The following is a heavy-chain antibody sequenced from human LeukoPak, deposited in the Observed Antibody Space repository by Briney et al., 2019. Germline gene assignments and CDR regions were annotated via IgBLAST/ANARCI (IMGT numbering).Heavy chain of an antibody. D-gene: IGHD6-13*01. Sequence: SETLSLTCTVSGGSIRSYWSWIRQPAGKGLEWIGRIYGSGSTDYNPSLKSRVTMSIDTSKNQFSLKLSSVTAADTAVYYCARTTEAHSWQTRYYSYYMDVWGKGTTVTVSS. CDR2: IYGSGST. V-gene: IGHV4-4*07. CDR1: GGSIRSY. CDR3: ARTTEAHSWQTRYYSYYMDV. J-gene: IGHJ6*03.